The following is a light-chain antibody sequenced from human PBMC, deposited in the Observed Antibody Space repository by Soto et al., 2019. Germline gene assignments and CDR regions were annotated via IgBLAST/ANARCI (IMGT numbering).Light chain of an antibody. CDR1: QSVSSD. V-gene: IGKV3-15*01. J-gene: IGKJ1*01. CDR2: GAS. Sequence: EIVMTQSPATLSVSPGERATLSCRASQSVSSDLAWYQQKPDQAPRLLMYGASTRATGIPARFSGSGSGTEFTLTISSLQSEDCAVYFCQQYNDWPGTFGQGTKVEIK. CDR3: QQYNDWPGT.